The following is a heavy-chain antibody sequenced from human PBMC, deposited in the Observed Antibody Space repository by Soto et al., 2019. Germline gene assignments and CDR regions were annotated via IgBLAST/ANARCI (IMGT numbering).Heavy chain of an antibody. CDR3: VRVWWRDFDWAVHDY. CDR2: IIGSGGST. D-gene: IGHD3-9*01. J-gene: IGHJ4*02. CDR1: GFTFSSYA. V-gene: IGHV3-23*01. Sequence: GGSLRLSCVAYGFTFSSYAMSWVRQAPGKGLEWVSAIIGSGGSTYYVDSVKGRFTISRDNSKNTLYLQMNSLRAEDTAVYYCVRVWWRDFDWAVHDYSSQGTLVTGSS.